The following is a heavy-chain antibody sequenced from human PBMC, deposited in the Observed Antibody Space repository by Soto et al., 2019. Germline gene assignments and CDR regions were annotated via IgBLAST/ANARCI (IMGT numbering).Heavy chain of an antibody. Sequence: SETLSLTCTVSGGSISSGGYYWSWIRQHPGKGLEWIGYIYYSGSTYYNPSLKSRVTISVDTSKNQFSLKLSSVTAADTAVYYCARVVWLRLLFDYWGQGTLGTVSS. CDR1: GGSISSGGYY. CDR3: ARVVWLRLLFDY. D-gene: IGHD5-12*01. CDR2: IYYSGST. V-gene: IGHV4-31*03. J-gene: IGHJ4*02.